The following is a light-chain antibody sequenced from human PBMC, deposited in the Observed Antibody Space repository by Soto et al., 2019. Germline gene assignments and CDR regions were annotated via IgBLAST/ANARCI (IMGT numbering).Light chain of an antibody. CDR3: GTWDSSLSTGI. J-gene: IGLJ2*01. V-gene: IGLV1-51*01. CDR1: SSNIGESY. Sequence: QSVLTQPPSVSAAPGQKVPISCSGSSSNIGESYVSWYQHLPGTAPKLLIYDNNKRPSGIPDRFSGSRSGTSATLGITGLQTGDEADYYCGTWDSSLSTGIFGGGTKLTVL. CDR2: DNN.